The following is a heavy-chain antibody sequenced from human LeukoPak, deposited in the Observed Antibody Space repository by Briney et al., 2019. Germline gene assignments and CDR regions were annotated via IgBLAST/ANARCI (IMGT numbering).Heavy chain of an antibody. Sequence: GGSLRLSCAASGFTFSGYAMSWVRQAPGKGLEWVSAISGCGGSTYYADSVKGRFTISRDNSKNTLYLQMNSLRAEDTAVYYCAKVEGAATPRSIDYWGQGTLVTVSS. CDR1: GFTFSGYA. CDR2: ISGCGGST. CDR3: AKVEGAATPRSIDY. D-gene: IGHD1-26*01. V-gene: IGHV3-23*01. J-gene: IGHJ4*02.